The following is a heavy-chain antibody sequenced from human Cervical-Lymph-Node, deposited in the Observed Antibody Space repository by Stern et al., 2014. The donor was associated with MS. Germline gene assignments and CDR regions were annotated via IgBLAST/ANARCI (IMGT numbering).Heavy chain of an antibody. CDR1: GYTFTGYY. J-gene: IGHJ6*02. CDR2: INPNSGGT. CDR3: ARAYDRSYYYGMDV. D-gene: IGHD3-22*01. V-gene: IGHV1-2*04. Sequence: VQLVESGAEVKKPGASVKVSCKASGYTFTGYYMHWVRQAPGQGLEWMGLINPNSGGTNYAQKFQGWVTMTRDTSISTAYMELSRLRSDDTAVYYCARAYDRSYYYGMDVWGQGTTVTVSS.